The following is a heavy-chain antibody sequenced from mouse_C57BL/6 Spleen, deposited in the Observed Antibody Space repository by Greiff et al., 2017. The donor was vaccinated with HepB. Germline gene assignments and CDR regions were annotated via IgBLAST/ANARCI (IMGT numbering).Heavy chain of an antibody. CDR3: ARWIRGYDGNYFDY. V-gene: IGHV1-72*01. CDR1: GYTFTSYW. J-gene: IGHJ2*01. Sequence: QVHVKQPGAELVKPGASVKLSCKASGYTFTSYWMHWVKQRPGRGLEWIGRIDPNSGGTKYNEKFKSKATLTVDKPSSTAYMQLSSLTSEDSAVYYCARWIRGYDGNYFDYWGQGTTLTVSS. CDR2: IDPNSGGT. D-gene: IGHD2-2*01.